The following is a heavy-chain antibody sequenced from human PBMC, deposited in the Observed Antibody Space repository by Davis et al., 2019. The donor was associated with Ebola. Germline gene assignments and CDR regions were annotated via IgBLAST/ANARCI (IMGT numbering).Heavy chain of an antibody. CDR3: AKPNCSSTSCYADWFDP. Sequence: PGGSLRLSCAASGFTFSSYAMSWVRQAPGKGLEWVSAISGSGGSTYYADSVKGRFTISRDNSKNTLYLQMNSLRAEDTAVYYCAKPNCSSTSCYADWFDPWGQGTLVTVSS. V-gene: IGHV3-23*01. J-gene: IGHJ5*02. CDR1: GFTFSSYA. CDR2: ISGSGGST. D-gene: IGHD2-2*01.